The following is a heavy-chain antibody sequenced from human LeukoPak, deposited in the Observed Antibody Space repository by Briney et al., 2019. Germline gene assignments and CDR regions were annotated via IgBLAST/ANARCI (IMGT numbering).Heavy chain of an antibody. CDR3: ATEVVESRLLVLGIDY. V-gene: IGHV3-23*01. J-gene: IGHJ4*02. Sequence: GGSLRLSCAASGFTFSSYAMSWVRQAPGKGLEWVSAISGSGGSTYYADSVKGRFTISRDNSKNTLYLQMNSLRAEDTAVYYCATEVVESRLLVLGIDYWGQGTLVTVSS. CDR1: GFTFSSYA. D-gene: IGHD2-15*01. CDR2: ISGSGGST.